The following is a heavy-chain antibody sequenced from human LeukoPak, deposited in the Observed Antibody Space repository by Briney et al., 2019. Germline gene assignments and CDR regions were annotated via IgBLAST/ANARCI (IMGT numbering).Heavy chain of an antibody. Sequence: RTALRLSCETSGFTFSQFGMHLGRQDPGKGPELVAVIWCDATNQYYADTVKVRFTISRDNFRRMVSLEMNSLRAEDTAVYYCAKDAQRGFDYSNSLEHWGQGSLVIVSS. J-gene: IGHJ5*02. CDR2: IWCDATNQ. CDR1: GFTFSQFG. CDR3: AKDAQRGFDYSNSLEH. D-gene: IGHD4-11*01. V-gene: IGHV3-33*06.